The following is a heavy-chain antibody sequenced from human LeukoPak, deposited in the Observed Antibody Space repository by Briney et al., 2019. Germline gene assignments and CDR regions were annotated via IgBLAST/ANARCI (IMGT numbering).Heavy chain of an antibody. CDR2: INHSGST. J-gene: IGHJ6*03. CDR1: GGSFSGYY. D-gene: IGHD1/OR15-1a*01. CDR3: ARRWNNYLYYYYYYMDV. Sequence: PSETLSLTCAVYGGSFSGYYWSWIRQPPGKGLEWIGEINHSGSTYYNPSLKSRVTISVDTSKNQFSLKLSSVTAADTAVYYCARRWNNYLYYYYYYMDVWGKGTTVTVSS. V-gene: IGHV4-34*01.